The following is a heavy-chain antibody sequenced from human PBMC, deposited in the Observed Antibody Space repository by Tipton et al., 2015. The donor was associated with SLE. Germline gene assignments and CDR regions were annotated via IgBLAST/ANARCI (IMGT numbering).Heavy chain of an antibody. Sequence: TLSLTCIVSGYSISSGYYWAWIRQPPGKGLEWIGCIYHSGSTYYNPSLKSRVTISVDTSKNQFSLKLSSVTAADTAVYYCARERLYSSSWFSDWGQGTLVTVSS. J-gene: IGHJ4*02. CDR2: IYHSGST. V-gene: IGHV4-38-2*02. D-gene: IGHD6-13*01. CDR3: ARERLYSSSWFSD. CDR1: GYSISSGYY.